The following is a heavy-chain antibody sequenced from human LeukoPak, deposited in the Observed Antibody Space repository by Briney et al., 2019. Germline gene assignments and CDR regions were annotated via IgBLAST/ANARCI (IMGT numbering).Heavy chain of an antibody. CDR2: IYTSGST. CDR1: GGSISSYY. CDR3: AREPRGFSGGSYYLWFDP. J-gene: IGHJ5*02. V-gene: IGHV4-4*07. Sequence: SETLSLTCTVSGGSISSYYWSWIRQPAGKGLEWIGRIYTSGSTNYNPSLKSRVTMSVDTSKNQFSLKLSSVTAADTAVYYCAREPRGFSGGSYYLWFDPWGRGTLVTVSS. D-gene: IGHD1-26*01.